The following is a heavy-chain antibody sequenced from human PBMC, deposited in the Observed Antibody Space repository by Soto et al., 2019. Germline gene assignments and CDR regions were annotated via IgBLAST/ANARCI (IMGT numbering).Heavy chain of an antibody. D-gene: IGHD2-2*01. CDR3: ATIGYCSSTSCKRAFDY. J-gene: IGHJ4*02. Sequence: SETLSLTCAVYGGSFSGYYWSWIRQPPGKGLEWIGEINHSGSTNYNPSLKSRVTISVDTSKNQFSLKLSSVTAADTAVYYCATIGYCSSTSCKRAFDYWGQGTLVTVSS. V-gene: IGHV4-34*01. CDR2: INHSGST. CDR1: GGSFSGYY.